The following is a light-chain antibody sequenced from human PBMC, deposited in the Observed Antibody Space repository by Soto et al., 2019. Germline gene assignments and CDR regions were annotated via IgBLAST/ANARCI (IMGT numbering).Light chain of an antibody. Sequence: QSALTQPASVSGSPGQSITISCTGTSADIGGYNFVSWYQHHPGKAPKLMIYDVSNRPSGVSNRFSVSKSGNTASLTVSGLQAEDEADYYCSSYTSSRTHVVFGGGTKLTVL. V-gene: IGLV2-14*03. CDR2: DVS. J-gene: IGLJ2*01. CDR3: SSYTSSRTHVV. CDR1: SADIGGYNF.